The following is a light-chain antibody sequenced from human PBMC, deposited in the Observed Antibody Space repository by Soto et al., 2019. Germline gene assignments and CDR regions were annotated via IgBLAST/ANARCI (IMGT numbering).Light chain of an antibody. CDR1: SSSIGSNT. CDR3: AAWDDSLNGVG. V-gene: IGLV1-44*01. CDR2: TND. Sequence: QSVLTQPPSASGTPGQRVTISCSGSSSSIGSNTVNWYQQLPGTAPKLLIYTNDQRPSGVPDRFSGSKSGTSASLAISGLQSEDEAHYYCAAWDDSLNGVGFGGGTKVTVL. J-gene: IGLJ2*01.